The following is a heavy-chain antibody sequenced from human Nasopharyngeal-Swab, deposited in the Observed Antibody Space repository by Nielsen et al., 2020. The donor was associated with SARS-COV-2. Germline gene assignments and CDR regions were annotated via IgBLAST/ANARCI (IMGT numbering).Heavy chain of an antibody. Sequence: RQAPGKGLEWIGYIYYSGSTNYNPSLKSRVTISVDTSKNQFSLKLSSVTAADTAAYYCARVGGLWSAGFYYYYMDVWGKGTTVTVSS. V-gene: IGHV4-59*01. D-gene: IGHD3-3*01. CDR3: ARVGGLWSAGFYYYYMDV. J-gene: IGHJ6*03. CDR2: IYYSGST.